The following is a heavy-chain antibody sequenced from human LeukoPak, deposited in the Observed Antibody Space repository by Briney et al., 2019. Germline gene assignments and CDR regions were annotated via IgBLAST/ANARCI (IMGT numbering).Heavy chain of an antibody. D-gene: IGHD6-19*01. J-gene: IGHJ4*02. CDR3: ARVSMRGWSAVAGTWSFDY. Sequence: GGSLRLSCAASGFTFSSYSMNWVRQAPGKGLEWVSSISSSSSYIYYADSVKGRFTISRDNAKNSLYLQMNSLRAEDTAVYYCARVSMRGWSAVAGTWSFDYWGQGTLVTVSS. V-gene: IGHV3-21*01. CDR2: ISSSSSYI. CDR1: GFTFSSYS.